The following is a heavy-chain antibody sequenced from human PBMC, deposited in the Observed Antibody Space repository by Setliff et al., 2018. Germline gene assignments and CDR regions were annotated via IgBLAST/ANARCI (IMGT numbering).Heavy chain of an antibody. CDR1: GGSISSRNYY. CDR3: ARTRYGLGGRPY. Sequence: PSETLSLTCTVSGGSISSRNYYWGWIRQPPGKGLEWIGSIHYSGSTNYNPSLKSRVTISLDTPKNQFSLRLSSVTAADTAVYYCARTRYGLGGRPYWGQGTLVTVSS. CDR2: IHYSGST. D-gene: IGHD2-15*01. J-gene: IGHJ4*02. V-gene: IGHV4-39*07.